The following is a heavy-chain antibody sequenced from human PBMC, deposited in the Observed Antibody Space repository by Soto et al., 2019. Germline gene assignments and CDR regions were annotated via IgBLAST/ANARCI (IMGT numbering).Heavy chain of an antibody. D-gene: IGHD6-19*01. CDR2: ISWNSGSI. J-gene: IGHJ1*01. Sequence: GGSLRLSCAASGFTFDDYAMHWVRQAPGKGLEWVSGISWNSGSIGYADSVKGRFTISRDNAKNSLYLQMNSLRAEDTALYYCAKDMGAVAGKYFQHWGQGTLVTVSS. CDR3: AKDMGAVAGKYFQH. V-gene: IGHV3-9*01. CDR1: GFTFDDYA.